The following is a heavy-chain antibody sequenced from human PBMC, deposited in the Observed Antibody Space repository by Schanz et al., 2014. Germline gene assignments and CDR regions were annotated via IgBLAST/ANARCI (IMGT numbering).Heavy chain of an antibody. CDR3: AKFLYDDPS. CDR2: IHQSGGT. V-gene: IGHV4-4*02. CDR1: GASIESPNW. Sequence: QVQLQESGPGLVKPSGTLSLTCAVSGASIESPNWWSWVRQPPGKGLEWIGYIHQSGGTNYNPSLKRRVTILVDTSKNQFSLRLPSLTAADTAVYYCAKFLYDDPSWGQGTLVTVSS. D-gene: IGHD3-3*01. J-gene: IGHJ5*02.